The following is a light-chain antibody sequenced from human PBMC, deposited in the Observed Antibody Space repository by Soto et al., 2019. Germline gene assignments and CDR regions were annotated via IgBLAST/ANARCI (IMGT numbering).Light chain of an antibody. J-gene: IGKJ4*01. CDR1: QSVSSN. Sequence: EIVMTQSPATLSVSPGERATLSCRASQSVSSNLAWYQQKPGQAPSLLIYGASTRDTGIPARFSGSGSGTEFTLTISSLQSEDFAVYYCQQYNNWPPLTFGGGTKLEIK. CDR2: GAS. V-gene: IGKV3-15*01. CDR3: QQYNNWPPLT.